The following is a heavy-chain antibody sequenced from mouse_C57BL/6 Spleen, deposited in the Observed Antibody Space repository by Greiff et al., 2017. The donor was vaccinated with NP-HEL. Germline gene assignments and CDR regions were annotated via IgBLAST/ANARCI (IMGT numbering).Heavy chain of an antibody. CDR1: GYAFSSYW. J-gene: IGHJ4*01. V-gene: IGHV1-80*01. CDR2: IYPGDGDT. CDR3: AREESPYAMDY. Sequence: QVQLQQSGAELVKPGASVKISCKASGYAFSSYWMNWVKQRPGKGLEWIGQIYPGDGDTNYNGKFKGKATLTADKSSSTAYMQLSSLTSEDSAVYFCAREESPYAMDYWGQGTSVTVSS.